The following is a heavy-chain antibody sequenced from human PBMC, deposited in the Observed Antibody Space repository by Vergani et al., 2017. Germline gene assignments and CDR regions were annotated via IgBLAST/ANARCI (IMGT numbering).Heavy chain of an antibody. CDR3: ARMDIVATSSDY. J-gene: IGHJ4*02. CDR2: IYHSGST. D-gene: IGHD5-12*01. Sequence: QVQLQESGPGLVKPSETLSLTCTVSGYSISRGYYWGWIRQPPGKGLEWIGSIYHSGSTYYNPSLKSRVTISVDTSKNQFSLKLSSVTAADTAVYYCARMDIVATSSDYWGQGTLVTVSS. CDR1: GYSISRGYY. V-gene: IGHV4-38-2*02.